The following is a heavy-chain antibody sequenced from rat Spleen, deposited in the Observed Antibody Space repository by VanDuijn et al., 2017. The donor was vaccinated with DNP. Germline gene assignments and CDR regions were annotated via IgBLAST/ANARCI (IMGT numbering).Heavy chain of an antibody. CDR1: GFTFSDYY. Sequence: EVQLVESGGGVVQPGRSLKLSCAASGFTFSDYYMAWVRQAPAKGLEWVAYIGSPAYAPYYTDSVKGRFTISRDNAESSLYLQMNSLKSEDTATYYCASSMGTYYPYSFDYWGQGVVVTVSS. CDR3: ASSMGTYYPYSFDY. J-gene: IGHJ2*01. D-gene: IGHD1-12*02. CDR2: IGSPAYAP. V-gene: IGHV5-20*01.